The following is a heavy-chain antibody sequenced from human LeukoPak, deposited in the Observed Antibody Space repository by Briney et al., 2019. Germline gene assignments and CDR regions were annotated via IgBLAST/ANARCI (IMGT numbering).Heavy chain of an antibody. CDR3: AKDIGRYSPYYFDY. CDR1: GFTFYDYG. V-gene: IGHV3-43*02. Sequence: PGGSLRLSCAASGFTFYDYGMHWVRQTPGKGLEWVSLISGDGSSTYYADSVKRRFTISRDNSKNSLYLQMNSLRTEDTALYYCAKDIGRYSPYYFDYWGQGTLVTVSS. J-gene: IGHJ4*02. D-gene: IGHD2-15*01. CDR2: ISGDGSST.